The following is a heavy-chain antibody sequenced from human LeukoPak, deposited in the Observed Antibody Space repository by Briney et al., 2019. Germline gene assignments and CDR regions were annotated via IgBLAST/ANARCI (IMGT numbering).Heavy chain of an antibody. CDR2: IYYSGST. V-gene: IGHV4-61*01. D-gene: IGHD6-19*01. J-gene: IGHJ5*02. CDR3: ARHPIAVAGTGWFDP. CDR1: GGSISSGSYY. Sequence: SQTLSLTCTVSGGSISSGSYYWSWIRQPPGKGLEWIGYIYYSGSTNYNPSLKSRVTISVDTSKNQFSLKLSSVTAADTAVYYCARHPIAVAGTGWFDPWGQGTLVTVSS.